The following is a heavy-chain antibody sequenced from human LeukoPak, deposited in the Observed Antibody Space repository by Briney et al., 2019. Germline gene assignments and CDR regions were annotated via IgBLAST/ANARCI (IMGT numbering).Heavy chain of an antibody. CDR2: IYYSGST. CDR3: ARVSVDYDFWSGYSLDAFDI. J-gene: IGHJ3*02. CDR1: GGSISSSSYC. D-gene: IGHD3-3*01. Sequence: SETLSLTCTVSGGSISSSSYCWGWIRQPPGKGLEWIGSIYYSGSTYYNPSLKSRVTISVDTSKNQFSLKLSSVTAADTAVYYCARVSVDYDFWSGYSLDAFDIWGQGTMVTVSS. V-gene: IGHV4-39*01.